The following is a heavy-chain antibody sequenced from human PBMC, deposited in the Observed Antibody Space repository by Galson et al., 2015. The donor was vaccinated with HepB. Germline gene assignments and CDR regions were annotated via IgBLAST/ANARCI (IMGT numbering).Heavy chain of an antibody. CDR2: ISAYSGNA. Sequence: SVKVSCKASGYTFTSYGISWVRQAPGQGLEWMGWISAYSGNANYAQKLQGRVTMTTDTSTSTAYMELRSLRSDDTAVYYCASSKRRGYCSSTSCPGRAFDIWGQGTMVTVSS. D-gene: IGHD2-2*01. J-gene: IGHJ3*02. CDR3: ASSKRRGYCSSTSCPGRAFDI. V-gene: IGHV1-18*01. CDR1: GYTFTSYG.